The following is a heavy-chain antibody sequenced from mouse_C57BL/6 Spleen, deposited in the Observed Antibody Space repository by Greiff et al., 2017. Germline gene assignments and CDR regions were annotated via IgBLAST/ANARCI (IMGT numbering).Heavy chain of an antibody. J-gene: IGHJ2*01. CDR2: IYPRSGNT. Sequence: VKLQQSGAELARPGASVKLSCKASGYTFTSYGISWVKQRTGQGLEWIGEIYPRSGNTYYNEKFKGKATLTADKSSSTAYMELRSLTSEDSAVYFCARALSTGNYFDYWGQGTTLTVSS. CDR1: GYTFTSYG. CDR3: ARALSTGNYFDY. V-gene: IGHV1-81*01. D-gene: IGHD4-1*02.